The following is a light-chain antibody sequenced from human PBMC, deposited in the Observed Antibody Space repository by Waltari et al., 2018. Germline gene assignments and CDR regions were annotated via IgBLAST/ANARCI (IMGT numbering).Light chain of an antibody. CDR1: SSNMGSNT. J-gene: IGLJ3*02. V-gene: IGLV1-44*01. Sequence: QSVLTQPPSASGTPGQRVTISCSRGSSNMGSNTINWYQHLPGTAPKLLIFSNFLRPSGFPDRFSGSRSGTSASLAISGLQSEDEADYYCATWDDSLNGLNWVFGGGTKLTVL. CDR3: ATWDDSLNGLNWV. CDR2: SNF.